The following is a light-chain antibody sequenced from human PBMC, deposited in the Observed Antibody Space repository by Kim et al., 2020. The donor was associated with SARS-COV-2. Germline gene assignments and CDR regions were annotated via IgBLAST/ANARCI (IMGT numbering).Light chain of an antibody. CDR3: QQYGSSPRT. V-gene: IGKV3-20*01. CDR2: AAS. J-gene: IGKJ1*01. CDR1: QSVSSSY. Sequence: SPGERATLSCRASQSVSSSYLAWYQQKPGQAPRILIYAASSRATGIPDRFSGSGSGTEITLTISRLEPEDFAVYYCQQYGSSPRTFGQGTKVDIK.